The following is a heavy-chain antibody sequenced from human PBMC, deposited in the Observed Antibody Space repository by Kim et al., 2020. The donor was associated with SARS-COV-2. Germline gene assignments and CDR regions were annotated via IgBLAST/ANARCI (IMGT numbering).Heavy chain of an antibody. D-gene: IGHD6-13*01. J-gene: IGHJ4*02. V-gene: IGHV3-30*18. CDR1: GFTFSSYG. CDR2: ISYDGSNK. CDR3: AKEPSYSSNPRFDY. Sequence: GGSLRLSCAASGFTFSSYGMHWVRQAPGKGLEWVAVISYDGSNKYYADSVKGRFTISRDNSKNTLYLQMNSLRAEDTAVYYCAKEPSYSSNPRFDYWGQG.